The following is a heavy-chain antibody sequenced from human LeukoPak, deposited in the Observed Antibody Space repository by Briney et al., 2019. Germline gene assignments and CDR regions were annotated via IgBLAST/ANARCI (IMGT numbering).Heavy chain of an antibody. CDR2: IYYSGST. J-gene: IGHJ4*02. Sequence: SETLSLTCTVSGGSISGSSYYWGWIRQPPGKGLEWIGSIYYSGSTYYNPSLKSRVTISVDTSKNQFSLKLSSVTAADTAVYYCARGLSTQRHDYGDYVFDYWGQGTLVTVSS. D-gene: IGHD4-17*01. V-gene: IGHV4-39*07. CDR3: ARGLSTQRHDYGDYVFDY. CDR1: GGSISGSSYY.